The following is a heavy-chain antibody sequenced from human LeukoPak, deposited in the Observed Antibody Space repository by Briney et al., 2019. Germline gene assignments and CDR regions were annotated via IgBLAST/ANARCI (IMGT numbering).Heavy chain of an antibody. D-gene: IGHD4-23*01. CDR1: GYTFTSYG. Sequence: ASVKVSCKASGYTFTSYGISWVRQAPGQGLEWMGWISAYNGNTDYAQKLQGRVTMTTDTSTSTAYMELRSPRSDDTAVYYCARDRDGGGNWFDPWGQGTLVTVSS. CDR2: ISAYNGNT. V-gene: IGHV1-18*01. CDR3: ARDRDGGGNWFDP. J-gene: IGHJ5*02.